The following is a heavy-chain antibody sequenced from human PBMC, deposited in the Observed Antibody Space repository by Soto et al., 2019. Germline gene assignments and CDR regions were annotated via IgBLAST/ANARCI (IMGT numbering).Heavy chain of an antibody. CDR3: GRDGALGDTAVVDS. D-gene: IGHD5-18*01. Sequence: QVQLVESGGGVVQPGKSLRLSCTASGFTISTYGMHWVRQAPGKGLEWVAVIWYDGSNKYHGDSLKGRFTISRDNSKNTLYLQMNNLRAEDTAVYYCGRDGALGDTAVVDSWGQGTLVTVSS. J-gene: IGHJ4*02. CDR1: GFTISTYG. CDR2: IWYDGSNK. V-gene: IGHV3-33*01.